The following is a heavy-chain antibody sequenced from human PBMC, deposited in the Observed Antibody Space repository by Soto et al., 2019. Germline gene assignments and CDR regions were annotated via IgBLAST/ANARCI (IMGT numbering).Heavy chain of an antibody. J-gene: IGHJ4*02. V-gene: IGHV3-30*03. CDR1: GFPFTTYG. CDR3: VGGQYYFDY. D-gene: IGHD3-10*01. Sequence: QVQLVESGGGVVQPGRSLRLSCAASGFPFTTYGMHWVREGPGKGLEWVAVISYDGRNKYYADSVKGRITISRDNSKNTLYLQMNSLRPEDTALYYCVGGQYYFDYRGQGTLVIVSS. CDR2: ISYDGRNK.